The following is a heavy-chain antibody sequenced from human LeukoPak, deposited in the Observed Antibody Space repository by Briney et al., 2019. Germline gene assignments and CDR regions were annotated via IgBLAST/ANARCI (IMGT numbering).Heavy chain of an antibody. CDR3: ARDRDYCSSTSCYADNWSDP. CDR2: ISAYNGNT. D-gene: IGHD2-2*01. V-gene: IGHV1-18*01. Sequence: ASVKVSCKASGYTFTSHGISWVRQAPGQGLEWMGWISAYNGNTNYAQKLQGRVTMTTDTSTSTAYMELRSLRSDDTAVYYCARDRDYCSSTSCYADNWSDPWGQGTLVTVSS. CDR1: GYTFTSHG. J-gene: IGHJ5*02.